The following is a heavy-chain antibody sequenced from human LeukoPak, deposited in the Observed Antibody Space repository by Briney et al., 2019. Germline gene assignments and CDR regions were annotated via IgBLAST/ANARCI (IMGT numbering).Heavy chain of an antibody. Sequence: KPSETLSLTCTVSGGSISSYYWSWIRQPPGKGLEWIGHIYGSGSTNYNPSLKSRVTLSVDTSKNQFSLKLSPVTAADTAAYYCAREGTSGTHLNWFDPWGQGTLVTVSS. V-gene: IGHV4-59*01. CDR2: IYGSGST. CDR1: GGSISSYY. D-gene: IGHD1-1*01. J-gene: IGHJ5*02. CDR3: AREGTSGTHLNWFDP.